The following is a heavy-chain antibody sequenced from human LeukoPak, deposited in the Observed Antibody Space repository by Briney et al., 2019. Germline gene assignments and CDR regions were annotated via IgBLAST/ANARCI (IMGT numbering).Heavy chain of an antibody. CDR3: VKSSASRVHFDY. CDR1: GFTFSRNT. V-gene: IGHV3-64D*06. CDR2: ISSNGGST. J-gene: IGHJ4*02. Sequence: GGSLRLSCSGSGFTFSRNTMHWVRQAPGRGLDYVSAISSNGGSTYYADSVKGRFIISRDNSKSTLYLQMSSLRPDDTAVYYCVKSSASRVHFDYWGQGTLVTVSS. D-gene: IGHD6-6*01.